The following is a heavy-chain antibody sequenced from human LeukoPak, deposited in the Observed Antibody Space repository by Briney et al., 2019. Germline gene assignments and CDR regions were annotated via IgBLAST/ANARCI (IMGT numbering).Heavy chain of an antibody. CDR3: AKVTVAVAGMGDAFDI. D-gene: IGHD6-19*01. CDR2: ISYDGSNK. V-gene: IGHV3-30*18. J-gene: IGHJ3*02. Sequence: GGSLRLSCAASGFTFSSYGMHWVRQAPGKGLEWVAVISYDGSNKYYADSVKGRFTISRDNSKSTLYLQMNSLRAEDTAVYYCAKVTVAVAGMGDAFDIWGQGTMVTVSS. CDR1: GFTFSSYG.